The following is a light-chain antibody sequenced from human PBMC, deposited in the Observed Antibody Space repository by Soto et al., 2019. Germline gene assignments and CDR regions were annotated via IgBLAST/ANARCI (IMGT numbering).Light chain of an antibody. CDR2: EDK. V-gene: IGLV6-57*04. Sequence: NFMLTQPHSVSESPGKTVTISCTRSSGSIATNYVQWYQQRPGSAPTTVIYEDKLRPSGVPDRFSGSIDSSSNSASLTISGLKTEDEADYYCQSYHSGNYAFRTGTKLTVL. CDR1: SGSIATNY. CDR3: QSYHSGNYA. J-gene: IGLJ1*01.